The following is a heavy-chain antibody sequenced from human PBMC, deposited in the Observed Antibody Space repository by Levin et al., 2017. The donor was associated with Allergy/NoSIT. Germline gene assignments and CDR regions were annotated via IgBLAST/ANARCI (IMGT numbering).Heavy chain of an antibody. D-gene: IGHD2-2*01. CDR2: IIPIFGTA. CDR1: GGTFSSYA. CDR3: AREGCSSTSCYYFDY. J-gene: IGHJ4*02. Sequence: PGESLKISCKASGGTFSSYAISWVRQAPGQGLEWMGGIIPIFGTANYAQKFQGRVTITADESTSTAYMELSSLRSEDTAVYYCAREGCSSTSCYYFDYWGQGTLVTVSS. V-gene: IGHV1-69*01.